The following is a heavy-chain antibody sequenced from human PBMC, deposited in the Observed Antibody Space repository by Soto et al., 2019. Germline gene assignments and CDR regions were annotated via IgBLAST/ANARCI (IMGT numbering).Heavy chain of an antibody. CDR2: ISAYNGNT. D-gene: IGHD4-17*01. CDR3: ARWSGDYGYYYYGMDV. V-gene: IGHV1-18*01. J-gene: IGHJ6*02. Sequence: QVQLVQSGAEVKKPGASVKVSCKASGYTFTSYGISWVRQAPGQGLEWMGWISAYNGNTNYAQKLQGRVTMTTDKSTSTAYMELRSLRSDDTAGYYCARWSGDYGYYYYGMDVWGQGTTVTVSS. CDR1: GYTFTSYG.